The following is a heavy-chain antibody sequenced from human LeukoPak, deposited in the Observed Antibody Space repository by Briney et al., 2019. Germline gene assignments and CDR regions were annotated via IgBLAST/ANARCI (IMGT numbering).Heavy chain of an antibody. J-gene: IGHJ5*02. D-gene: IGHD3-10*02. V-gene: IGHV4-59*10. CDR1: GGSFSGYY. CDR2: IYTSGST. Sequence: SETLSLTCAVYGGSFSGYYWSWIRQPAGKGLEWIGRIYTSGSTNYNPSLKSRVTMSVDTSKNLFSLKLNSVTAADTAVYYCARAPTFGYWFDPWGQGTLVTVSS. CDR3: ARAPTFGYWFDP.